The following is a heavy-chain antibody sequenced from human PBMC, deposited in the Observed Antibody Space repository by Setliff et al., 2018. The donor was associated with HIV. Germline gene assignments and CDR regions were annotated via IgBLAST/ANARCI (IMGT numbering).Heavy chain of an antibody. CDR1: GYTFTSYY. Sequence: GASVKVSCKASGYTFTSYYMHWVRQAPGQGLEWMGTINPSGGSTSYAQKFQGRVTMTRDTSTSTVYMELSSLRSEDTAVYYCARAAYGYDSSGYFFDYWGQGTLVTVSS. J-gene: IGHJ4*02. D-gene: IGHD3-22*01. CDR2: INPSGGST. CDR3: ARAAYGYDSSGYFFDY. V-gene: IGHV1-46*01.